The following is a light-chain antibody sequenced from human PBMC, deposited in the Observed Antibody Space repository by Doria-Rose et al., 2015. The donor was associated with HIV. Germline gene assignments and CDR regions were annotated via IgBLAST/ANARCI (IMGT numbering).Light chain of an antibody. CDR1: QGITSN. J-gene: IGKJ2*01. CDR2: TAT. CDR3: QQTYSFPYS. V-gene: IGKV1-39*01. Sequence: DVRLTQSPSSLSASVGDRVTITCRASQGITSNLNWYQQKAGKAPKLLIFTATTLQSGVPSRFSGGGSGTDFTHTISSLQPEEFATYYCQQTYSFPYSVGQGTKLDIE.